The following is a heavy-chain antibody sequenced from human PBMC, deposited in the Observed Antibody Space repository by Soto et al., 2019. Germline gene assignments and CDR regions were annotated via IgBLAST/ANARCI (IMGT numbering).Heavy chain of an antibody. J-gene: IGHJ6*02. CDR1: GYAFTVYY. CDR3: AKEGGFRTESPLYYYGMDV. V-gene: IGHV1-2*02. Sequence: GASVKVYCTASGYAFTVYYMHWVRQAPGQVLEWMGWINPNNSGTNYAQKFQGRVTMTRDTSISPAYMELSSLRLEDTAVYYCAKEGGFRTESPLYYYGMDVWGQGTTVTVSS. D-gene: IGHD6-25*01. CDR2: INPNNSGT.